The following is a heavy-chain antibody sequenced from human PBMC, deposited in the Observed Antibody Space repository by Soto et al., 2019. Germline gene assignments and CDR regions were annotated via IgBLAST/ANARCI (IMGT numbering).Heavy chain of an antibody. CDR1: GGSISSGGYS. CDR2: IYYSVST. V-gene: IGHV4-31*03. J-gene: IGHJ5*02. Sequence: QVQLQESGPGLAKPSQTLSLTCTVSGGSISSGGYSWSWIRQHPGKGLEWIGNIYYSVSTYYNPSLKSRVTIAVDTSKNQFSLKVSSVTAADTAVYYCARGRYSSSANWFDPWGQGTLVTVSS. CDR3: ARGRYSSSANWFDP. D-gene: IGHD6-6*01.